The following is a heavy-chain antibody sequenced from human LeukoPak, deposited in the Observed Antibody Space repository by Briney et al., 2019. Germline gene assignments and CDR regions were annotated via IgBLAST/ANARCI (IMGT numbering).Heavy chain of an antibody. Sequence: GGTLRLSCAASGFTFSSYSMNWVRQAPGKGLEWVSYISSSSSTIYYADSVKGRFTISRDNAKNSLYLQMNWLRAEDTAVYYCARAPIVVVPAVGPTSYYYYYYMDVWGKGTTVTVSS. J-gene: IGHJ6*03. CDR1: GFTFSSYS. CDR2: ISSSSSTI. V-gene: IGHV3-48*01. CDR3: ARAPIVVVPAVGPTSYYYYYYMDV. D-gene: IGHD2-2*01.